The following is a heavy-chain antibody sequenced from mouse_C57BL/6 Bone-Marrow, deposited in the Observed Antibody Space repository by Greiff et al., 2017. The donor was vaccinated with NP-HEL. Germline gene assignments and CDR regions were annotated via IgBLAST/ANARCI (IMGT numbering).Heavy chain of an antibody. J-gene: IGHJ1*03. D-gene: IGHD1-1*01. CDR2: IYPGGGYT. V-gene: IGHV1-63*01. CDR1: GYTFSNYW. Sequence: QVQLQQSGAELVRPGTSVKMSCKASGYTFSNYWIGWAKQRPGHGLEWIGDIYPGGGYTNYNEKFKGKAKLTADKSSSTAYMQFSSLTSEDSAIYYCAINCYGSSWYFDVWGTGTTVTVSS. CDR3: AINCYGSSWYFDV.